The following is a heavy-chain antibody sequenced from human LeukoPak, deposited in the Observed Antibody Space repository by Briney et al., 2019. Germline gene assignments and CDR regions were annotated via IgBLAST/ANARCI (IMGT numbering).Heavy chain of an antibody. CDR1: GGSISSSSYY. CDR2: IYYSGST. J-gene: IGHJ4*02. Sequence: SETLSLTCTVSGGSISSSSYYWGWIRQPPGKGLEWIGSIYYSGSTYYNPSLKSRVTISVDTSKNQFSLKLSSVTAADTAVYYCARGEWELLRTDYWGQGTLVTVSS. V-gene: IGHV4-39*07. CDR3: ARGEWELLRTDY. D-gene: IGHD1-26*01.